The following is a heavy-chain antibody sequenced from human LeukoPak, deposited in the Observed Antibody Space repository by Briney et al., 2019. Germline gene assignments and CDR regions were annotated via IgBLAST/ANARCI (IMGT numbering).Heavy chain of an antibody. CDR1: GYTFSDFG. CDR2: IGAYNDNT. D-gene: IGHD4-17*01. V-gene: IGHV1-18*01. J-gene: IGHJ4*02. CDR3: ARAGAAVTMFFDF. Sequence: ASVKVSCKASGYTFSDFGITWVRQAPGQGVEWMGWIGAYNDNTNYPQKFQGGVTLTTDTSTSTAYMELRSLTSDDTALYYCARAGAAVTMFFDFWGQGTLVTVSS.